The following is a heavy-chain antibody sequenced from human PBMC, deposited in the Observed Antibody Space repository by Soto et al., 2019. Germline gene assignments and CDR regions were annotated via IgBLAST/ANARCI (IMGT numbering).Heavy chain of an antibody. D-gene: IGHD2-21*02. CDR3: TTEGVDGGNSGAYAY. V-gene: IGHV3-15*01. Sequence: EVQLVESGGGLVKPGGSLRLSCAASGFTFSNAWMSWVRQAPGKGLEWVGRIKSKTDGGTTDYAAPVKGRFTISRDDSKNTPYLQMNSLKTEDTAVYYCTTEGVDGGNSGAYAYWGQGTLVTVSS. CDR1: GFTFSNAW. J-gene: IGHJ4*02. CDR2: IKSKTDGGTT.